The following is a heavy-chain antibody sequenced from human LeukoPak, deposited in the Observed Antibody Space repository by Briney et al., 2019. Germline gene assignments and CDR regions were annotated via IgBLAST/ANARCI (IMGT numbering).Heavy chain of an antibody. CDR3: ATETIGRHYDY. CDR2: IGPTGTDR. CDR1: GFTYSSCG. D-gene: IGHD1-14*01. J-gene: IGHJ4*02. Sequence: GGSLRLSCAASGFTYSSCGFNWVRQAPGKGLEWVSSIGPTGTDRYYADSVRGRFTISRDNAKNSMYLQMDSLRDEDTAVYCATETIGRHYDYWGQGTLLTVSS. V-gene: IGHV3-21*01.